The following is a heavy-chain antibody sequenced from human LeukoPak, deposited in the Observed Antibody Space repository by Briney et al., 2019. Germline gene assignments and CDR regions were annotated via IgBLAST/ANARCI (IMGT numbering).Heavy chain of an antibody. Sequence: ASVKVSCKASGGTLSSYAIIWVRQAPGQGLEWMGILNPSDGTTSYAQNFQGRVTMTRDMSTSTIYMQLSSLRSEDTAVYYCAREGNNYDTSGYYFDYWGQGTLVTVSS. CDR2: LNPSDGTT. CDR1: GGTLSSYA. D-gene: IGHD3-22*01. V-gene: IGHV1-46*01. CDR3: AREGNNYDTSGYYFDY. J-gene: IGHJ4*02.